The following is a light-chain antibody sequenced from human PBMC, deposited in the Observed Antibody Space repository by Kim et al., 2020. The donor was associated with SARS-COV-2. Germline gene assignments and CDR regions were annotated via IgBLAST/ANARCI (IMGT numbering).Light chain of an antibody. J-gene: IGKJ4*01. Sequence: ASRVARFTIPCRASQSVSSWLPWYQQKPGKAPELLISKASILENGVPSRFSGSGSGTEFTLTIDSLQPDDFATYYCQEYHTYALTFGGGTKVEIK. V-gene: IGKV1-5*03. CDR3: QEYHTYALT. CDR2: KAS. CDR1: QSVSSW.